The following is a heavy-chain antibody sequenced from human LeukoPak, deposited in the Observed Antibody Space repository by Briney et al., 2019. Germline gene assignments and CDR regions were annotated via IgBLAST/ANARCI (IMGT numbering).Heavy chain of an antibody. J-gene: IGHJ3*02. CDR2: ISGSGGST. CDR3: AKDWLGAFDI. V-gene: IGHV3-23*01. D-gene: IGHD3-9*01. Sequence: GGSLRLSCAASGFTFSSHGMSWVRQAPGKGLEWVSAISGSGGSTYYADSVKGRFTISRDNSKNTLYLQMNSLRAEDTAIYYCAKDWLGAFDIWGQGTMVTVSS. CDR1: GFTFSSHG.